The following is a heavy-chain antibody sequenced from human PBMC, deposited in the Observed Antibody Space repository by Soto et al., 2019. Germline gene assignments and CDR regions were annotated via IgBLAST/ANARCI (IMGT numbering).Heavy chain of an antibody. CDR2: IYYSGST. V-gene: IGHV4-31*01. Sequence: QVQLQESGPGLVKPSQTLSLTCTVSGGSISSGGYYWSWIRQHPGKGLEWIGYIYYSGSTYYNPSLKSLVTRSVDTSKNQFSLKLSSVTAADTAVYYCARAGYSPIYGMDVWGQGTTVTVSS. CDR1: GGSISSGGYY. CDR3: ARAGYSPIYGMDV. J-gene: IGHJ6*02. D-gene: IGHD6-13*01.